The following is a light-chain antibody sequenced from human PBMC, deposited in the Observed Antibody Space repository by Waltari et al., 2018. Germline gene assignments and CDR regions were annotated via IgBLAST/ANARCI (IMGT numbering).Light chain of an antibody. Sequence: EVVLTQSPDFQSVTPQEKITITCRASRSIGSSVHWYQQKPGQSPKLRIRYASQSISGVPSRFSGSRSGTDFTLTINSLEAEDAATYYCHQSSSLPFTFGPGTKVDIK. V-gene: IGKV6-21*02. CDR2: YAS. CDR1: RSIGSS. J-gene: IGKJ3*01. CDR3: HQSSSLPFT.